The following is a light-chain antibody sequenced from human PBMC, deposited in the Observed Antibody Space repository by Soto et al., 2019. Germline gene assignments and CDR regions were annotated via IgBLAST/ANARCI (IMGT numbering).Light chain of an antibody. CDR1: SSGVGGYNY. Sequence: QSVLTQPASVSGSPGQSITISCTGTSSGVGGYNYVSWYQHHPGKAPKLLIYDVSNRPSGVSNRFSGSKSDNTASLTISGLQPEDEADYYCSSYTTSNTRQIVFGTGTKSPS. V-gene: IGLV2-14*03. CDR3: SSYTTSNTRQIV. CDR2: DVS. J-gene: IGLJ1*01.